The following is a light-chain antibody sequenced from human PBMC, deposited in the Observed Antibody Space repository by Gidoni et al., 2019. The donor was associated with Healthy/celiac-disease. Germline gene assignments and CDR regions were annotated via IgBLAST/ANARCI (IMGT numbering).Light chain of an antibody. CDR1: QGISSY. CDR3: QQYYSYPGT. CDR2: AAS. V-gene: IGKV1-8*01. J-gene: IGKJ3*01. Sequence: AIRMTQSPSSLSASTGDRVTITCRASQGISSYLAWYQQKPGKAPKLLIYAASTLQSGVPSRLSGSGSGKDFTLTISCLQSEDLETYYCQQYYSYPGTLGPGTKVDIK.